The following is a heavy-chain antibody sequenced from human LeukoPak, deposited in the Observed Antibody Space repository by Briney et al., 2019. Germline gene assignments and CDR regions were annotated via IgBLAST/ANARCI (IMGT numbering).Heavy chain of an antibody. CDR2: ISGSGGRT. J-gene: IGHJ3*02. CDR3: ATYGSLGIAVAGGAFDI. Sequence: PPRGSLRLSCAAPGYTFSSYAMSWVRQAPGKGLEWVSAISGSGGRTYYADSVKGRFTISRDNSQKTLYLQMDNLRAEDTTVYYCATYGSLGIAVAGGAFDIWGQGTMVTVSS. D-gene: IGHD6-19*01. V-gene: IGHV3-23*01. CDR1: GYTFSSYA.